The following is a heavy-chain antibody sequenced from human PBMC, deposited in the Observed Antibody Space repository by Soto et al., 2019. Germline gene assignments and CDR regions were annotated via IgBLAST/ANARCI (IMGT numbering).Heavy chain of an antibody. Sequence: PSETLSLTCTVSGGSISSGTYYWSWIRQHPGKGLEWIGYTYYRGSAYYNPSLKSRVTISVDTSKNQFSLKLNSVTAADTAVYYCVRYSGDYKQYFQYWGQGTLVTVSS. J-gene: IGHJ1*01. V-gene: IGHV4-31*03. D-gene: IGHD4-17*01. CDR1: GGSISSGTYY. CDR3: VRYSGDYKQYFQY. CDR2: TYYRGSA.